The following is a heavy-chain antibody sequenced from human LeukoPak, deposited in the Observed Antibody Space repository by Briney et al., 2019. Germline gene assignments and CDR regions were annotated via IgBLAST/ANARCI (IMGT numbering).Heavy chain of an antibody. CDR3: ARSLYYYDSRDFEY. D-gene: IGHD3-22*01. CDR2: IWYDGSNK. J-gene: IGHJ4*02. Sequence: QAGGSLRLSCAASGFTFSSYGTHWVRQAPGKGLEWVAVIWYDGSNKYYADSVKGRFTISRDNSKNTLYLQMNSLRAEDTAVYYCARSLYYYDSRDFEYWGQGTLVTVSS. V-gene: IGHV3-33*01. CDR1: GFTFSSYG.